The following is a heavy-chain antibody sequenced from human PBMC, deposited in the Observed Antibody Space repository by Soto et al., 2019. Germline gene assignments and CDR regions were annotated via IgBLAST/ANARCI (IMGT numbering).Heavy chain of an antibody. Sequence: QVQLVQSGAEVKKPGASVKVSCKASGYTFTSYGICWVRQAPGQGVEWMGWISGYNGNTNYAQNLQGRVTMTTDTSTSTVYRELRSLRSEDTAVYYCARRCRSTRCLDLWGRGPLVIVSS. CDR3: ARRCRSTRCLDL. J-gene: IGHJ2*01. CDR1: GYTFTSYG. D-gene: IGHD2-2*01. CDR2: ISGYNGNT. V-gene: IGHV1-18*01.